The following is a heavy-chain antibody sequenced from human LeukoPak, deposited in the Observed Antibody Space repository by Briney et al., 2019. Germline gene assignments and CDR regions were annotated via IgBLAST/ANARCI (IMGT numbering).Heavy chain of an antibody. D-gene: IGHD3-10*01. Sequence: PGGSLRLSCAASGFTVSNSFMSWVRQAPGKGLEWVSVIYSGGSAYYADSVKGRFTISRDNSKNTLYLQTNSLRAEDTAVYYCTRVYGSGSYYSHCWGQGTLVTVSS. CDR1: GFTVSNSF. V-gene: IGHV3-53*01. CDR2: IYSGGSA. CDR3: TRVYGSGSYYSHC. J-gene: IGHJ4*02.